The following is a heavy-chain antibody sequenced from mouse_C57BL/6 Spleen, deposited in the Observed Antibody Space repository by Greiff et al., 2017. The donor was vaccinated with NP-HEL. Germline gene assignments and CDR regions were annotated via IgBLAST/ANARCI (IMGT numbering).Heavy chain of an antibody. CDR2: IDPNSGGT. Sequence: QVQLQQPGAELVKPGASVKLSCKASGYTFTSYWMHWVKQRPGRGLEWIGRIDPNSGGTTYNEKFKSKATLTVDKPSSTAYMQLSSLTSEDSAVYYCARWGVPEVFAYWGQGTLVTVSA. V-gene: IGHV1-72*01. CDR1: GYTFTSYW. J-gene: IGHJ3*01. CDR3: ARWGVPEVFAY.